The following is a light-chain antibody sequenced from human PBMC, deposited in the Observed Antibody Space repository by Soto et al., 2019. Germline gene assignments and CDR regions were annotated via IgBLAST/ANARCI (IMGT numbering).Light chain of an antibody. CDR3: QQYTSYSIT. CDR2: KAS. J-gene: IGKJ5*01. V-gene: IGKV1-5*03. CDR1: QSISSW. Sequence: DLQMTQSPSTLSASVGDRVTITCRASQSISSWLAWYQQKPGKAPKLLIYKASNLESGVPSRFSGSGSGTEFTLTISSLQPDDFATYYCQQYTSYSITFGQGTRLEIK.